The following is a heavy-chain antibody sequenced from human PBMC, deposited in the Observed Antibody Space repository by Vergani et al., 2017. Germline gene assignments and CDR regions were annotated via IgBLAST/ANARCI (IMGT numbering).Heavy chain of an antibody. CDR2: INSDGSST. CDR3: PRGGLGMGYYYYYGMDV. CDR1: GFTFSSYW. D-gene: IGHD7-27*01. V-gene: IGHV3-74*02. Sequence: EVQLVESGGGLVKPGGSLRLSCAASGFTFSSYWMHWVRQAPGKGLVWVSRINSDGSSTSYADSVKGRFTISRDNAKNTLYLQMNSLRAEDTAVYYCPRGGLGMGYYYYYGMDVWGQGTTVTVSS. J-gene: IGHJ6*02.